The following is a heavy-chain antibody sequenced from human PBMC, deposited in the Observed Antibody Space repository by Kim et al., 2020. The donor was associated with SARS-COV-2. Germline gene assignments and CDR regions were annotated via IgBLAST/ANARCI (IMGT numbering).Heavy chain of an antibody. CDR2: INHSGST. V-gene: IGHV4-34*01. J-gene: IGHJ5*02. Sequence: SETLSLTCAVYGGSFSGYYWSWIRQPPGKGLEWIGEINHSGSTNYNPSLKSRVTISVDTSKNQFSLKLSSVTAADTAVYYCARGEQLERRLFDPWGQGTLVTVSS. D-gene: IGHD1-1*01. CDR3: ARGEQLERRLFDP. CDR1: GGSFSGYY.